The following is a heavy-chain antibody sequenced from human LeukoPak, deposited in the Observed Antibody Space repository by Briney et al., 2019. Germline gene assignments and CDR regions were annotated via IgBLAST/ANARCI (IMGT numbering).Heavy chain of an antibody. CDR2: ISSSSSYI. D-gene: IGHD3-10*01. CDR3: ARALYGSGSYDLDY. Sequence: PGGSLRLSCAASGFTFSSYSMNWVRQAPGKGLEWVSSISSSSSYIYYAHSVKGRFTVSRDNAKNSLYLQMNSLRAEDTAVYYCARALYGSGSYDLDYWGQGTLVTVSS. CDR1: GFTFSSYS. V-gene: IGHV3-21*01. J-gene: IGHJ4*02.